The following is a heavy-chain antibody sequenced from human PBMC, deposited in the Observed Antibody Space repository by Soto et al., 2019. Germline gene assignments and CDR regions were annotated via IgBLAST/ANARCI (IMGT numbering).Heavy chain of an antibody. CDR2: IYHSGST. V-gene: IGHV4-4*02. CDR3: ARSHIVPRLFMYPYDY. Sequence: PSETLSLTCAVSGGSISSSNWWSWVRQPPGKGLEWIGEIYHSGSTNYNPSLKSRVTISLDTSKNQFSLMLSSVTAADTAVYYCARSHIVPRLFMYPYDYWGQGTLVTVS. J-gene: IGHJ4*02. D-gene: IGHD5-12*01. CDR1: GGSISSSNW.